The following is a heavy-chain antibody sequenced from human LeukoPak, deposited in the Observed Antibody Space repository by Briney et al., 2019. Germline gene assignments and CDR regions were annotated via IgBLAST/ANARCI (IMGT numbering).Heavy chain of an antibody. Sequence: PGGSLRLSCAASGFTFSSYGMSWVRQAPGKGLEWVSAISGSGGSTYYADSVKGRFTISRDNSKNTLYLQMNSLRAEDTAVYYCAKVGVLAGSKYFDYWGQGTLVTVSS. D-gene: IGHD3-10*01. J-gene: IGHJ4*02. CDR3: AKVGVLAGSKYFDY. CDR2: ISGSGGST. V-gene: IGHV3-23*01. CDR1: GFTFSSYG.